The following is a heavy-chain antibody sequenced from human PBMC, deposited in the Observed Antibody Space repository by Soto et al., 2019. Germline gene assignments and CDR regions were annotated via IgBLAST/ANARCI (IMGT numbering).Heavy chain of an antibody. V-gene: IGHV1-69*13. D-gene: IGHD2-2*01. Sequence: GASVKVSCKASGGTFSSYAISWVRQAPGQGLEWMGGIIPIFGTANYAQKFQGRVTITADESTSTAYMELSSLRSEDTAVYYCARGGLGYCISTSCRRPFDYWGQGTLVTAPQ. CDR1: GGTFSSYA. J-gene: IGHJ4*02. CDR2: IIPIFGTA. CDR3: ARGGLGYCISTSCRRPFDY.